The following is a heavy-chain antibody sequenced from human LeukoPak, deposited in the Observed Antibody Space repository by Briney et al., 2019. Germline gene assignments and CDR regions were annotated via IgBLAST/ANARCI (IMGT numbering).Heavy chain of an antibody. CDR1: GFSFGSPW. CDR2: INPDGSEK. Sequence: PGGPLRLSCAASGFSFGSPWMDSVRQAPGKGLEWVASINPDGSEKYSVDSVEGRFTISRDNAKNLLYLQVNSLRVEDTAFYYCARDLAYSRLDYWGQGMLVTVSS. CDR3: ARDLAYSRLDY. J-gene: IGHJ4*02. D-gene: IGHD5-18*01. V-gene: IGHV3-7*01.